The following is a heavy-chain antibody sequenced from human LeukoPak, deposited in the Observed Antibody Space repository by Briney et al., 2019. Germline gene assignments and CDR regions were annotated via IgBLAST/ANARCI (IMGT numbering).Heavy chain of an antibody. V-gene: IGHV1-24*01. J-gene: IGHJ3*02. CDR2: FDPEDGET. Sequence: ASVKVSCKVSGYTLTELSMHWVRQAPGKGLEWMGGFDPEDGETIYAQKFQGRVTMTEDTSTDTAYMELSSLRSEDTAVCYCATPWFGESPSGAFDIWGQGTMVTVSS. D-gene: IGHD3-10*01. CDR1: GYTLTELS. CDR3: ATPWFGESPSGAFDI.